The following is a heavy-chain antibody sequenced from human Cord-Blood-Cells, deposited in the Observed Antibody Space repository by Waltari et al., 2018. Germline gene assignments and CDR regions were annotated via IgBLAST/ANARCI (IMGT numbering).Heavy chain of an antibody. CDR3: ARTYYYGSGSDY. D-gene: IGHD3-10*01. V-gene: IGHV4-34*01. CDR2: INHSGST. Sequence: QVQLQQWGAGLLKPSETLSLTCAVYGGSFSGYSWSWIRQPPGKGLEWIGEINHSGSTNYNPSLKSRVTISVDTSKNQFSLKLSSVTAADTAVYYCARTYYYGSGSDYWGQGTLVTVSS. J-gene: IGHJ4*02. CDR1: GGSFSGYS.